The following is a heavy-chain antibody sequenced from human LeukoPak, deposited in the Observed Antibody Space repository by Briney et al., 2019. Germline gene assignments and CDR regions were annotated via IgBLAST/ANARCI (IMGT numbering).Heavy chain of an antibody. CDR1: GYRFTTYW. Sequence: GESLKISCKGSGYRFTTYWIGWVRQMPGKGLEWMGIIYPGDPDTRNSPSFQGQVTISADKSNSTAYLQWSSLEASDTAMYYCARRAYTSTWGTFDIWGQGTMVIVSS. V-gene: IGHV5-51*01. J-gene: IGHJ3*02. CDR3: ARRAYTSTWGTFDI. CDR2: IYPGDPDT. D-gene: IGHD6-13*01.